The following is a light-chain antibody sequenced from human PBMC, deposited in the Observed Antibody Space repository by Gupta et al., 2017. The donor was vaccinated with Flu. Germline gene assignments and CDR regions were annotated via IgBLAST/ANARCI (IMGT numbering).Light chain of an antibody. Sequence: QSVLPQPLSVSVTPGQRVTVFCSGGSFNVGNHYVFWQRQFPGAAPKLLIFRSNQRPSGVADRFSGAKCGTSATLAISGLRAEDEADYYWAAWDDSRNGVVFGGGTKWTVL. CDR1: SFNVGNHY. V-gene: IGLV1-47*01. J-gene: IGLJ2*01. CDR3: AAWDDSRNGVV. CDR2: RSN.